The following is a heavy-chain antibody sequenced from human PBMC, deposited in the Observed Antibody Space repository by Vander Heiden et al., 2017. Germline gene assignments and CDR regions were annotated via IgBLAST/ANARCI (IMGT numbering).Heavy chain of an antibody. CDR1: GFTFSRYW. CDR3: AREDYYDSSGYYPRAFDY. J-gene: IGHJ4*02. D-gene: IGHD3-22*01. CDR2: IKQDGSEK. V-gene: IGHV3-7*01. Sequence: EVQLVESGGGLVQPGGSLRLSCAASGFTFSRYWMSWVRQAPGKGLEWVANIKQDGSEKYYVDSVKGRFTISRDNAKNSLYLQMNSLRAEDTAVYYCAREDYYDSSGYYPRAFDYWGQGTLVTVSS.